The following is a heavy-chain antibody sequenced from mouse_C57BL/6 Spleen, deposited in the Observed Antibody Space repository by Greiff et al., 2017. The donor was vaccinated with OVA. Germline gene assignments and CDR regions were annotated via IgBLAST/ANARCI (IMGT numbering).Heavy chain of an antibody. CDR2: IYPRSVNI. CDR3: ARQGITRDAMDY. Sequence: VQLQQSGAELARPGASVKLSCKASGYTFTSYGISWVKQSPGQGLEWIGEIYPRSVNIYYNEKFKGKATLTADKSSSTAYMELRSLTSEDSAVYVCARQGITRDAMDYWGQGTSVTVSS. J-gene: IGHJ4*01. V-gene: IGHV1-81*01. CDR1: GYTFTSYG. D-gene: IGHD1-1*01.